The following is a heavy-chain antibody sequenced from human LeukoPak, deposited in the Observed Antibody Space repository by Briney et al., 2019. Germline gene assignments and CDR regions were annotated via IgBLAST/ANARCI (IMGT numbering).Heavy chain of an antibody. V-gene: IGHV3-48*01. CDR1: AFTLSDYS. J-gene: IGHJ4*02. Sequence: GGSLRLSCAASAFTLSDYSMNWVRQAPGKGLEWISYISGRSCTVYYADSVRGRFTISRHNAKNSMYLQMNSLRAEDTAVYYCARDRLTSGSYFSDYWGQGTLVTVSS. CDR3: ARDRLTSGSYFSDY. CDR2: ISGRSCTV. D-gene: IGHD1-26*01.